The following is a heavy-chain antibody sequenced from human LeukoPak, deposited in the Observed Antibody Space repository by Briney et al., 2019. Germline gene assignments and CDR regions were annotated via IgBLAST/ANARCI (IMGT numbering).Heavy chain of an antibody. J-gene: IGHJ4*02. Sequence: GGSLRLSCVASGFTFSSKSLHWVRQPPGRGLEWVSFISSDGSRKYYGDFVEGRFTVSRDNSMHTLYLQVDTLRAEDTAMYYCAKGDGSGSFLIDYWGQGTLVTVSS. CDR2: ISSDGSRK. D-gene: IGHD3-10*01. CDR3: AKGDGSGSFLIDY. V-gene: IGHV3-30-3*01. CDR1: GFTFSSKS.